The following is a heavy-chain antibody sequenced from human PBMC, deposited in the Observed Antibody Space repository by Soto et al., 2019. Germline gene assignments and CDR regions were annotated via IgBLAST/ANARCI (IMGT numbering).Heavy chain of an antibody. CDR2: INDSGNI. Sequence: QVQLQQWGAGLLKPSETLSLTCAVYGGSFSGYQWTWIRQTPGKGLEWIGEINDSGNINYNPALKGRVTVLVDMAQKQISLKLSSVTAAATAVYYCARGLILVFGELSRRGGYYYYMDVWGKGTSVTVSS. V-gene: IGHV4-34*01. J-gene: IGHJ6*03. D-gene: IGHD3-10*02. CDR3: ARGLILVFGELSRRGGYYYYMDV. CDR1: GGSFSGYQ.